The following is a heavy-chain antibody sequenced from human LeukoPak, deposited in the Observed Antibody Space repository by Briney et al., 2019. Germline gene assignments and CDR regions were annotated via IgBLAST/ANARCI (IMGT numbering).Heavy chain of an antibody. J-gene: IGHJ4*02. CDR2: NSWDGGST. V-gene: IGHV3-43*01. D-gene: IGHD2-21*01. CDR1: GFTFDDYT. Sequence: GRSLRLSCAASGFTFDDYTMHWGRQAPGKGLEWVSLNSWDGGSTYYADSVKGRFTISRDNSKNSLYPQMNSLRTEDTALYYCAKDEGVAPLYYFDYWGQGTLVTVSS. CDR3: AKDEGVAPLYYFDY.